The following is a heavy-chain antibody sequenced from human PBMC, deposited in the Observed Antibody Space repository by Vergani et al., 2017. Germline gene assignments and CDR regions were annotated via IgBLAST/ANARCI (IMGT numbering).Heavy chain of an antibody. D-gene: IGHD3-22*01. CDR1: GFTFTSSA. CDR3: AARDINHYYDSSGYYCFDY. Sequence: QMPLVQSGPEVKKPGTSVKVSCKASGFTFTSSAMQWVRQARGQRLEWIGWIVVGSGNTNYAQKFQERVTITRDMSTSTAYMELSSLRSEDTAVYYCAARDINHYYDSSGYYCFDYWGQGTLVTVSS. J-gene: IGHJ4*02. CDR2: IVVGSGNT. V-gene: IGHV1-58*02.